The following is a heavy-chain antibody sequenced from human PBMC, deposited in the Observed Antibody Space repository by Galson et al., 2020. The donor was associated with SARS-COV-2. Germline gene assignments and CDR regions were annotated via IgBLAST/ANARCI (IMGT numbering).Heavy chain of an antibody. CDR1: GYTFTGYY. D-gene: IGHD2-15*01. CDR3: ARANPQSYCSGGSCYSEIFTRYYYGMDV. J-gene: IGHJ6*02. Sequence: GASVKVSCKASGYTFTGYYMHWVRQAPGQGLEWMGWINPNSGGTNYAQKFQGRVTMTRDTSISTAYMELSRLRSDDTAVYYCARANPQSYCSGGSCYSEIFTRYYYGMDVWGQGTTVTVSS. CDR2: INPNSGGT. V-gene: IGHV1-2*02.